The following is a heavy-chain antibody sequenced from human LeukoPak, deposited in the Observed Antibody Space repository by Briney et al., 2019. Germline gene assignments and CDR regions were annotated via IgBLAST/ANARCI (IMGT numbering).Heavy chain of an antibody. D-gene: IGHD3-10*01. J-gene: IGHJ4*02. CDR1: GFLFRNYW. V-gene: IGHV3-7*03. CDR2: IKEDGTLK. Sequence: RTGGSLRLSCAASGFLFRNYWMSWVRQAPGKGLEWVANIKEDGTLKYYADSVKGRFTISRDNAKNSLYLQMNSLRAEDTAVYYCARDMPDYYGSGSYYQIFDYWGQGTLVTVSS. CDR3: ARDMPDYYGSGSYYQIFDY.